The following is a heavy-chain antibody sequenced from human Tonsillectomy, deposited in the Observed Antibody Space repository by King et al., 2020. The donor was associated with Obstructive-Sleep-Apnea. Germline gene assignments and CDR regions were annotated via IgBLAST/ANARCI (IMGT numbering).Heavy chain of an antibody. J-gene: IGHJ1*01. D-gene: IGHD6-13*01. V-gene: IGHV4-39*07. Sequence: LQLQESGPGLVNPSETLSLTCTVSGGSITSSTYYWGWIRQPPGKGLEWIGSIFYSGSTYYNPSLKSRVTISVDTSKNQFSLKMSSVTAADTAVYYCASERYRNSLSARFYSQPSGPGTLFSVS. CDR2: IFYSGST. CDR3: ASERYRNSLSARFYSQP. CDR1: GGSITSSTYY.